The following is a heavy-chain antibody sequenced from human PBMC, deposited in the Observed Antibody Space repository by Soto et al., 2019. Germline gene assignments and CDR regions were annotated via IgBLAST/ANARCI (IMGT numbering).Heavy chain of an antibody. CDR3: ARYVFFQAEDGIRDTVPVSAFLLNRSSDL. Sequence: QPPGNGLEWIGYIYYSGSTYYNPSLRSRVTISLDTSKNQFSLKLSSVTAADTAVYYCARYVFFQAEDGIRDTVPVSAFLLNRSSDL. D-gene: IGHD3-10*02. V-gene: IGHV4-30-4*01. CDR2: IYYSGST. J-gene: IGHJ2*01.